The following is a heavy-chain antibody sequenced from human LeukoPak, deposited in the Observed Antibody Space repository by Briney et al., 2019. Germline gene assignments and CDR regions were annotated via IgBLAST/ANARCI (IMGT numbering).Heavy chain of an antibody. V-gene: IGHV3-48*03. Sequence: GGSLRLSRAASGFTFSSYEMNWVRQAPGKGLEWVSYISSSGSTIYYADSVKGRFTISRDNAKNSLYLQMNSLRAEDTAVYYCARGGRYCSGGSCYVDYWGQGTLVTVSS. D-gene: IGHD2-15*01. CDR3: ARGGRYCSGGSCYVDY. CDR2: ISSSGSTI. CDR1: GFTFSSYE. J-gene: IGHJ4*02.